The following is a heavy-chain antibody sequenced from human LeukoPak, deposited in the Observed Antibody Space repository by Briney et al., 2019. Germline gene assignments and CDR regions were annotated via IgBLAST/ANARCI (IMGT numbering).Heavy chain of an antibody. CDR2: IIPIFGTA. Sequence: SVKVSCKASGGTFSSYAISWVRQAPGQGLEWMGGIIPIFGTANYAQKFQGRVTMTTDTSTSTAYMELRSLRSDDTAVYYCARLDNFDYWGPGTLVTVSS. CDR3: ARLDNFDY. V-gene: IGHV1-69*05. CDR1: GGTFSSYA. J-gene: IGHJ4*02.